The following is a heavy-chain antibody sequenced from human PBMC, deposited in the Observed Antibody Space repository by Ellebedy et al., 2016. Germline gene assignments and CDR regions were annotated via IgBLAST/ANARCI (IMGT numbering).Heavy chain of an antibody. V-gene: IGHV1-18*01. CDR1: GYTFTSYG. CDR2: ISAYNGNT. J-gene: IGHJ6*03. D-gene: IGHD1-26*01. CDR3: ARGGYSGSYDEFGMDA. Sequence: ASVKVSCKASGYTFTSYGISWVRQAPGQGLEWMGWISAYNGNTNYAQKLQGRVTMTTDTSTSTAYMELRSLRSDDTAVYYCARGGYSGSYDEFGMDAWGKGTTVTVSS.